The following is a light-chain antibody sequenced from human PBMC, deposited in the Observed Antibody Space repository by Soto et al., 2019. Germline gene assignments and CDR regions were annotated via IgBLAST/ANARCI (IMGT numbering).Light chain of an antibody. J-gene: IGLJ2*01. Sequence: QSALTQPASVSGSPGQSITISCTGTSSDVGGYNYVSWYQQHPGKAPKLVIYDVAYRPSGVSNRFSGSKSGNTASLTISGLQAEDEADYYCGSYTDSSSLEGVVFGGGTKLTVL. V-gene: IGLV2-14*03. CDR2: DVA. CDR1: SSDVGGYNY. CDR3: GSYTDSSSLEGVV.